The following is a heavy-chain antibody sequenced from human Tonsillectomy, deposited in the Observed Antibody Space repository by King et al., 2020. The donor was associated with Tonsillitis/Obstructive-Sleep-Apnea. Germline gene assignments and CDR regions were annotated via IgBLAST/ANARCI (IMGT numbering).Heavy chain of an antibody. CDR1: GFTFSSYG. CDR2: IWYDGSNK. D-gene: IGHD3-3*01. J-gene: IGHJ3*02. V-gene: IGHV3-33*01. Sequence: VQLVESGGGVVQPRRSLRLSCAASGFTFSSYGMHWVRQAPGKGLEWVAVIWYDGSNKYYADSVKGRFTISRDNSKNTLYLQMNSLRAEDTAVYYCARDMEYAFDIWGQGTMVTVSS. CDR3: ARDMEYAFDI.